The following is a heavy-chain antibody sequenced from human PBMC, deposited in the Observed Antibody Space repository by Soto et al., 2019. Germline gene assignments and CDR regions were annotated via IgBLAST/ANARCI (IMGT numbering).Heavy chain of an antibody. J-gene: IGHJ4*02. CDR2: XXSXXSDT. CDR1: GFTFSRVS. CDR3: ARVAY. Sequence: GGSLRISCEASGFTFSRVSINWVRQVPGXGXXWVAXXXSXXSDTWYADSVKGRFIISRDNAQNSLFLQMNTLRPEDTAMYYCARVAYWGPGTQVTVSS. V-gene: IGHV3-21*01.